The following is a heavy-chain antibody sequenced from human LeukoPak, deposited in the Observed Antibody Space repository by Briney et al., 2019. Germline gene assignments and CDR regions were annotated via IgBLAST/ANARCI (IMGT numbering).Heavy chain of an antibody. J-gene: IGHJ4*02. V-gene: IGHV4-31*03. Sequence: PSETQPLTCTVSGGSFSSGNFYWYWIRQYPGRGLEWIGYIYYSGRAYYNPSPKSRVTISVDTSKKQFSLTLSTVTAADTAMYYCARAGGSGNSTYYFDYWGQGTQVTVSS. D-gene: IGHD3-10*01. CDR2: IYYSGRA. CDR3: ARAGGSGNSTYYFDY. CDR1: GGSFSSGNFY.